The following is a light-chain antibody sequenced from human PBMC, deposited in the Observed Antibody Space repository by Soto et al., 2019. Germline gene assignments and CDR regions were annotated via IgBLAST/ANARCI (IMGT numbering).Light chain of an antibody. Sequence: DIQMTQSPSTLSASVGDRVTITWRASQSISSWLAWYQQKPGKAPKLLIYDASSLESGVPSRFSGSGSGTEFTLTISSLQPDDFATYYCQQYNGYSTWTFGQGTKVDI. CDR1: QSISSW. J-gene: IGKJ1*01. V-gene: IGKV1-5*01. CDR3: QQYNGYSTWT. CDR2: DAS.